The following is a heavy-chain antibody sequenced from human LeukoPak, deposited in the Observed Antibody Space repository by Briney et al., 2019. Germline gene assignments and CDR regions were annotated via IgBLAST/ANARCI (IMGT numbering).Heavy chain of an antibody. CDR1: GGSIRSLGYS. Sequence: SETLSLTCSVSGGSIRSLGYSWGWIRQPPGKGLEWIASMYYTGTTYYDPSLKSRVTMSVDTSKNQFSLNLTSVTAADTAVFYCARSVSAYAGRGWFDPWGQGTLVTVSS. V-gene: IGHV4-39*07. D-gene: IGHD5-12*01. CDR3: ARSVSAYAGRGWFDP. CDR2: MYYTGTT. J-gene: IGHJ5*02.